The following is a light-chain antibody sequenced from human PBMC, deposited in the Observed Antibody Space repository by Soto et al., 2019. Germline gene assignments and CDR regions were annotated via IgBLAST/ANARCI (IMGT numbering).Light chain of an antibody. CDR1: QSVSNNY. CDR3: QQSYSAQYT. CDR2: GAS. Sequence: EMVLTQSPGTLSLSPGERATLSCRASQSVSNNYLACYQQKPGQAPRLLIYGASNRATGIPDRFSGSGSGTDFTLTISRLEPEDFATYFCQQSYSAQYTFGQGTKLEIK. V-gene: IGKV3-20*01. J-gene: IGKJ2*01.